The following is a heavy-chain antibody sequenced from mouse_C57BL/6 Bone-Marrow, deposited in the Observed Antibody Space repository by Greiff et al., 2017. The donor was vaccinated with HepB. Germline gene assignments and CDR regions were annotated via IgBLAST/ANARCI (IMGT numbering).Heavy chain of an antibody. CDR3: TTDGYYPFDY. J-gene: IGHJ2*01. Sequence: EVQLQQSGAELVRPGASVKLSCTASGFNIKDDYMHWVKQRPEQGLEWIGWIDPENGDTEYASKFQGKATITADTSSNTAYLQLSSLTSEATAVYYCTTDGYYPFDYWGQGTTLTVSS. CDR2: IDPENGDT. V-gene: IGHV14-4*01. CDR1: GFNIKDDY. D-gene: IGHD2-3*01.